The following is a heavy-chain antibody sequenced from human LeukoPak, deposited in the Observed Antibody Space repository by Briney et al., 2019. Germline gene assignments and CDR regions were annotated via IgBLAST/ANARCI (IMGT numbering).Heavy chain of an antibody. Sequence: PGGSLRLSCVASGFTFSSYSMNWVRRAPGKGLEWVSSISTSSSYKYYADSVKGRFTISRDNAKNSLYLQMNSLRAEDTAVYYCARDLFSSGSGSQLGYWGQGTLVTVSS. D-gene: IGHD3-10*01. CDR1: GFTFSSYS. J-gene: IGHJ4*02. V-gene: IGHV3-21*01. CDR2: ISTSSSYK. CDR3: ARDLFSSGSGSQLGY.